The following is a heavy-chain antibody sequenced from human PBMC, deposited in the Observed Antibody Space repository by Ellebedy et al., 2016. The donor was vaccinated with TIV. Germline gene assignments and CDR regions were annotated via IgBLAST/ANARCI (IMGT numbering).Heavy chain of an antibody. CDR3: ARVMVPRYCSSTSCYPPGTPHFQH. CDR2: ISAYNGNT. D-gene: IGHD2-2*01. J-gene: IGHJ1*01. CDR1: GYTFTSYG. V-gene: IGHV1-18*01. Sequence: ASVKVSXXASGYTFTSYGISWVRQAPGQGLEWMGWISAYNGNTNYAQKLQGRVTMTTDTSTSTAYMELRSLRSDDTAVYYCARVMVPRYCSSTSCYPPGTPHFQHWGQGTLVTVSS.